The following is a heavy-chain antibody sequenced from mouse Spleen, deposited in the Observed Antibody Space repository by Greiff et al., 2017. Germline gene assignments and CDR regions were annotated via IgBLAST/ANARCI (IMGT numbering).Heavy chain of an antibody. Sequence: VQLQESGPGLVQPSQSLSITCTVSGFSLTSYGVHWVRQSPGKGLEWLGVIWSGGSTDYNAAFISRLSISKDNSKSQVFFKMNSLQADDTAIYYCASPYGNYEAMDYWGQGTSVTVSS. CDR1: GFSLTSYG. CDR3: ASPYGNYEAMDY. D-gene: IGHD2-1*01. V-gene: IGHV2-2*01. J-gene: IGHJ4*01. CDR2: IWSGGST.